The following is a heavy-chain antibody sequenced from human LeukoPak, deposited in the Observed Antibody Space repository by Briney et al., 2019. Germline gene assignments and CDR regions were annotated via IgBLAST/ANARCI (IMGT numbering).Heavy chain of an antibody. D-gene: IGHD3-16*01. CDR1: GFTFRDYD. CDR3: ARDPPSRGTRYFDY. Sequence: GGSLRLSCAASGFTFRDYDMTWIRQAPGKGLEWVSYISSSDRTIYNAESVKGRFTISRDNAKNSLYLQMDSLRVEDTAVYYCARDPPSRGTRYFDYWGQGTLVTVSS. CDR2: ISSSDRTI. J-gene: IGHJ4*02. V-gene: IGHV3-11*04.